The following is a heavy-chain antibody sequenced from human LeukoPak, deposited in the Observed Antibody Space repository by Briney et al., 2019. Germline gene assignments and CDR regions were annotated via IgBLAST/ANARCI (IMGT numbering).Heavy chain of an antibody. CDR1: GFTFSGDG. Sequence: GRSLRLSCAASGFTFSGDGMHWVRQAPGKGLEWVALISKDGSNKNYADTVKGRFTISRDNSESTLSLQMNSLTADDTALYYCAKGRSGTWSFDYWGQGILVTVSS. CDR3: AKGRSGTWSFDY. J-gene: IGHJ4*02. D-gene: IGHD3-3*01. CDR2: ISKDGSNK. V-gene: IGHV3-30*18.